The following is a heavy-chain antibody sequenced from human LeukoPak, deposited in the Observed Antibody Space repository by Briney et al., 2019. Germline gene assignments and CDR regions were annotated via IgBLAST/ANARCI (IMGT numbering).Heavy chain of an antibody. J-gene: IGHJ3*02. CDR3: ARHSRGSIHI. D-gene: IGHD3-10*01. Sequence: SETLSLTCAVYGGSFSGYYWSWIRQPPGKGLEWIGEINHSGSTYYNPSLKSRVTISVDTSKNQFSLKLSSVTAADTAVYYCARHSRGSIHIWGQGTMVTVSS. V-gene: IGHV4-34*01. CDR2: INHSGST. CDR1: GGSFSGYY.